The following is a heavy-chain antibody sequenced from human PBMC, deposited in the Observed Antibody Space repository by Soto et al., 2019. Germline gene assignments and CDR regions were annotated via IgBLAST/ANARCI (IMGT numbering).Heavy chain of an antibody. Sequence: GASVKVSCKASGYTFTTYAMHWVRQGPGQGLEWMGWISAYNGNTNYAQKLQGRVTMTTDTSTSTAYMELRSLRSDDTAVYYCARVDSSSSSDFDYWGQGTLDTVSS. CDR3: ARVDSSSSSDFDY. J-gene: IGHJ4*02. CDR2: ISAYNGNT. D-gene: IGHD6-6*01. CDR1: GYTFTTYA. V-gene: IGHV1-18*01.